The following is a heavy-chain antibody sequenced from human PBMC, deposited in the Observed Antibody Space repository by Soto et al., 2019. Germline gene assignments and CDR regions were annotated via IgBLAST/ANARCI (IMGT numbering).Heavy chain of an antibody. CDR1: GFNSTSPA. V-gene: IGHV1-58*01. D-gene: IGHD2-8*01. CDR2: IAVGSGYT. Sequence: SVKVSCKASGFNSTSPAFQRVRPASRLRLEWIGWIAVGSGYTNYAERFQDRVTLTRDMSTATTYMELSRLTSEDTAIYYCAADATAWQQMVPSDYWGQGTLVTVSS. J-gene: IGHJ4*02. CDR3: AADATAWQQMVPSDY.